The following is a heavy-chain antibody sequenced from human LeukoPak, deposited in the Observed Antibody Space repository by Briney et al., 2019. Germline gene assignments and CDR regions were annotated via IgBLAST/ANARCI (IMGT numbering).Heavy chain of an antibody. Sequence: PGGSLRLSCAASGFTFSSYWMSWVRLAPGKGLERVANIKQDGSEKYYVDSVKGRFTISRDNAKNSLYLQMNSLRAEDTAVYYCARDAATGTTYYYYGMDVWGKGTTVTVSS. CDR2: IKQDGSEK. CDR3: ARDAATGTTYYYYGMDV. CDR1: GFTFSSYW. D-gene: IGHD1-1*01. J-gene: IGHJ6*04. V-gene: IGHV3-7*03.